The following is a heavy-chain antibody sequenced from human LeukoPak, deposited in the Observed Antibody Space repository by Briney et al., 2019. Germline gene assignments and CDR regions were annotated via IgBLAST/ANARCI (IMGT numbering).Heavy chain of an antibody. D-gene: IGHD3-10*01. V-gene: IGHV1-2*02. Sequence: GASVKVSCKASGYTFTGYYMHWVRQAPGQGLEWMGWINPNSGGTNYAQKFQGRVTMTRDTSISTAYMELSRLRSDDTAVYYCARVLKYGSGSRLFDPWGQGTLVTVSS. CDR2: INPNSGGT. CDR3: ARVLKYGSGSRLFDP. CDR1: GYTFTGYY. J-gene: IGHJ5*02.